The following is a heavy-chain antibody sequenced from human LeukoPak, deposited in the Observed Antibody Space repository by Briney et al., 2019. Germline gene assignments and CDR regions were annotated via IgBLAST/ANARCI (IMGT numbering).Heavy chain of an antibody. CDR2: IKSKTDGGTT. J-gene: IGHJ4*02. CDR3: ARDRSYYDSRSHQGFDH. V-gene: IGHV3-15*01. CDR1: GFTFSNAW. D-gene: IGHD3-10*01. Sequence: GGSLRLSCAASGFTFSNAWMNWVRQAPEKGLEWVGLIKSKTDGGTTDYAAPVKGRFTISRDDSKNTLYLQMNSLRAEDTAIYYCARDRSYYDSRSHQGFDHWGPGTLVTVSS.